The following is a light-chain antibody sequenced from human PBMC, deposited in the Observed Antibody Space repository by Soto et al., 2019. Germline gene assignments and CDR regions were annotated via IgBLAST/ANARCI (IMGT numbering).Light chain of an antibody. V-gene: IGLV2-14*01. CDR1: SSDVGGYHY. J-gene: IGLJ1*01. Sequence: QSVLTQPASVSGSPGQSITIPCTGTSSDVGGYHYVSWYQQYPGKAPKLMIYEVSNRPSGVSNRFSGSKSGNTASLTISGLQAEDEADYYCSSYTSSSTRVFGTGTKV. CDR2: EVS. CDR3: SSYTSSSTRV.